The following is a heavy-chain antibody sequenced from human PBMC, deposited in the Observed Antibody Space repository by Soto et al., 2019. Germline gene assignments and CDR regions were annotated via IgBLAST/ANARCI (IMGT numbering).Heavy chain of an antibody. D-gene: IGHD6-13*01. Sequence: TGGSLRLSCAASGFIFSKYWMHWARQAPGKGLVWVSRIDDDGSSTSYADSVKGRFTISRDNAKNTLYLQMNSLRAEDTAVYYCARGRYSSSLNYGMDVWGQGTTVTAP. CDR1: GFIFSKYW. CDR3: ARGRYSSSLNYGMDV. CDR2: IDDDGSST. V-gene: IGHV3-74*01. J-gene: IGHJ6*02.